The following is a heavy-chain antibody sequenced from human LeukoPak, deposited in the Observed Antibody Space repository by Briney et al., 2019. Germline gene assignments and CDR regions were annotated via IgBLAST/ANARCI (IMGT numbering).Heavy chain of an antibody. V-gene: IGHV3-21*01. CDR3: ARGHYDFWSGYYTVGRTHDY. CDR2: ISSSSSYI. CDR1: GFTFSSYS. J-gene: IGHJ4*02. D-gene: IGHD3-3*01. Sequence: GGSLRLSCAASGFTFSSYSMNWVRQAPGKGLEWVSSISSSSSYIYYADSVKGRFTISRDNAKNSLYLQMNSLRAEDTAVYYCARGHYDFWSGYYTVGRTHDYWGQGTLVTVSS.